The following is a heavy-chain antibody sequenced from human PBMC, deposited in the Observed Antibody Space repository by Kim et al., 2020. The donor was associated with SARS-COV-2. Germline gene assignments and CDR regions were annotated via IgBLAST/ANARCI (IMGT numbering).Heavy chain of an antibody. J-gene: IGHJ4*02. V-gene: IGHV1-3*01. Sequence: ASVKVSCKASGYTFTSYAMHWVRQAPGQRLEWMGWINAGNGNTKYSQKFQGRVTITRDTSASTAYMELSSLRSEDTAVYYCASGLRNRIVVTAFDYWGQGTLVTVSS. CDR1: GYTFTSYA. CDR3: ASGLRNRIVVTAFDY. CDR2: INAGNGNT. D-gene: IGHD2-21*02.